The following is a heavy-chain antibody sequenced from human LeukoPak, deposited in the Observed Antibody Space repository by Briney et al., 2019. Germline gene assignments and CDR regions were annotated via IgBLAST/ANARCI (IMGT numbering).Heavy chain of an antibody. CDR2: ISNSSSTI. J-gene: IGHJ3*02. CDR3: ARVSINYGDYEGAFDI. CDR1: GFTFSSYS. V-gene: IGHV3-48*02. Sequence: GGSLRLFCAASGFTFSSYSMNWASQAPGKGLVCVSYISNSSSTIYYADSVKGRFIISRDNAKNSLYLQMNSLRDEHTAVYYCARVSINYGDYEGAFDIWGQGTMVTVSS. D-gene: IGHD4-17*01.